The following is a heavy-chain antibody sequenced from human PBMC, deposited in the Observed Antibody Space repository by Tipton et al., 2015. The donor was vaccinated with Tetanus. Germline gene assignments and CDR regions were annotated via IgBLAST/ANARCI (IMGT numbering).Heavy chain of an antibody. CDR3: AESGAVAGGGAFAV. J-gene: IGHJ3*01. CDR2: IYSGGNT. CDR1: GFTVTYNY. Sequence: SLRLSCAASGFTVTYNYMTWVRQAPGKGLEWVAIIYSGGNTYYADSVKGRFTISRDNSKNMLYLQLNSLRAEGTAVYYCAESGAVAGGGAFAVWGLGSLASASS. V-gene: IGHV3-53*01. D-gene: IGHD6-19*01.